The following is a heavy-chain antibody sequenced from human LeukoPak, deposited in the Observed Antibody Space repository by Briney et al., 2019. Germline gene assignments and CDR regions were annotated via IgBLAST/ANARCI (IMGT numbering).Heavy chain of an antibody. Sequence: PGGSLRLSCAASGFTFSSYAMSWVRQAPGKGLEWVSAISGSGGSTYYADSVKGRFTISRDNSKNTLYVQMKRLSAEDPAGLHGAKGRRAWSGSDFDYWGQGTLVTVSS. CDR1: GFTFSSYA. D-gene: IGHD3-3*01. CDR2: ISGSGGST. CDR3: AKGRRAWSGSDFDY. V-gene: IGHV3-23*01. J-gene: IGHJ4*02.